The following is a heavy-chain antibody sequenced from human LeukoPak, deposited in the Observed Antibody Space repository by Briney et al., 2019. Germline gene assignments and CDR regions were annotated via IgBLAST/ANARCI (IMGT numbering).Heavy chain of an antibody. CDR1: GESFSAYS. CDR3: TRERSTPGINWFDP. J-gene: IGHJ5*02. D-gene: IGHD2-2*01. Sequence: SETLSLTCAVYGESFSAYSWNWIRQSPGKGLEWIGEINHSGSTNYNPSLKSRVTISVDTSTSQTSKRQFSLKLNSVTAADTAVYYCTRERSTPGINWFDPWGQGTLVTVSS. V-gene: IGHV4-34*01. CDR2: INHSGST.